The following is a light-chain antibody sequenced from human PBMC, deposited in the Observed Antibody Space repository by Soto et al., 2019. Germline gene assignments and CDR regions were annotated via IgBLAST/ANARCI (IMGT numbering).Light chain of an antibody. Sequence: DIKMTQSPSSLSASVGDRVTITCQASQDISNYLNWYQQKPGKVPKLLIYGASTLQSGVPSRFSGSGSGTDFTLTISSLQPEDIATYYCQKYHSAPRTFGQGTKVDIK. V-gene: IGKV1-27*01. CDR2: GAS. CDR1: QDISNY. CDR3: QKYHSAPRT. J-gene: IGKJ1*01.